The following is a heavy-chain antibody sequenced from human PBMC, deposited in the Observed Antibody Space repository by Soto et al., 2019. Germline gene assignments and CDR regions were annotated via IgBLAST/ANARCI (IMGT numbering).Heavy chain of an antibody. J-gene: IGHJ4*02. CDR2: INGGNGNT. V-gene: IGHV1-3*01. Sequence: SASVKFSCKSSGYTFTTYTLHWLRQAPGQRLEWLGRINGGNGNTKYSEKFQGRVTITRDTSASTVYMELSSLTSEDTAVYYCERGLEELMIVVVTSLQYWGQGPLVTVS. D-gene: IGHD3-22*01. CDR1: GYTFTTYT. CDR3: ERGLEELMIVVVTSLQY.